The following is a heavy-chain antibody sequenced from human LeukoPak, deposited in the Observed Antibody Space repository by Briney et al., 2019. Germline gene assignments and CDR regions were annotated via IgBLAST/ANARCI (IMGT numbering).Heavy chain of an antibody. J-gene: IGHJ4*02. Sequence: PGAALRLSCAASGFNFCKHSMGWVRPAPGEGLEGVSAITGSGGNTYYADSVKGRFTISRDNSKNTVFLQMNSLRAEDTAVYYCAKWGDYDVLTGYYVSDYWGQGTLVTVSS. D-gene: IGHD3-9*01. CDR2: ITGSGGNT. CDR1: GFNFCKHS. CDR3: AKWGDYDVLTGYYVSDY. V-gene: IGHV3-23*01.